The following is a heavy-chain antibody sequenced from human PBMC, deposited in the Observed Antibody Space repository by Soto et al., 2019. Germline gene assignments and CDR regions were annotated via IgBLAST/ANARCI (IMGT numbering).Heavy chain of an antibody. Sequence: SETLSLTYTVSGGSISSGGYYWSWIRQHPGKGLEWIGYIYYSGSTYYNPSLKSRVTISVDTSKNQFSLKLSSVTAADTAVYYCARASNPPLRYWFDPWGQGTLVTVSS. V-gene: IGHV4-31*03. CDR2: IYYSGST. J-gene: IGHJ5*02. CDR1: GGSISSGGYY. CDR3: ARASNPPLRYWFDP.